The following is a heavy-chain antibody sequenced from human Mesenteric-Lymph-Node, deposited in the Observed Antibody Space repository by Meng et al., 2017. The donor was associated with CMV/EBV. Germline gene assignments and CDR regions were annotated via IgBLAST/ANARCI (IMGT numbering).Heavy chain of an antibody. J-gene: IGHJ6*02. D-gene: IGHD1-26*01. CDR2: IKSKTDGGTT. CDR1: GFTFSSYA. CDR3: TRGFPVGGDGMDV. V-gene: IGHV3-15*01. Sequence: SCAASGFTFSSYAMHWVRQAPGKGLEWVGRIKSKTDGGTTDYAAPVKGRFTISRDDSKNTLYLQMNSLKTEDTAVYYCTRGFPVGGDGMDVWGQGTTVTVSS.